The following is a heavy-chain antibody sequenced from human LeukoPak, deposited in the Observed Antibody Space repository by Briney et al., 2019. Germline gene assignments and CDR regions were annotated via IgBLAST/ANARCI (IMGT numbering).Heavy chain of an antibody. CDR3: AKSNGYGLVDI. V-gene: IGHV4-38-2*02. CDR2: IYHSGST. CDR1: GYSISSGYY. Sequence: PSETLSLTCTVSGYSISSGYYWGWIWQPPGKGLEWIGSIYHSGSTYYNPSLKSRVTISVDTSRNQFSLKLNSVTAADTAVYYCAKSNGYGLVDIWGQGTMVTVSS. J-gene: IGHJ3*02. D-gene: IGHD3-10*01.